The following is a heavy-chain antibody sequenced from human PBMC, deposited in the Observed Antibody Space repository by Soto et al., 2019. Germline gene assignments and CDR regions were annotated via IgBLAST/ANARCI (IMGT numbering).Heavy chain of an antibody. CDR2: IYSGGST. CDR1: GFTVSSNY. Sequence: EVQLVETGGGLIQPGGSLRLSCAASGFTVSSNYMSWVHQAPGKGLEWVSVIYSGGSTYYADSVKGRFTISRDNSKNTLYLQMNSLRAEDTAVYYCARSINYDYVWGSYRYTGDAFDIWGQGTMVTVSS. CDR3: ARSINYDYVWGSYRYTGDAFDI. D-gene: IGHD3-16*02. J-gene: IGHJ3*02. V-gene: IGHV3-53*02.